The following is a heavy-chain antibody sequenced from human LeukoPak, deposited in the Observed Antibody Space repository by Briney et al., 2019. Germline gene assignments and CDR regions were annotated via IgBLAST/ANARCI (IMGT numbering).Heavy chain of an antibody. Sequence: GASVKVSCKASGYTFTGYYMHWVRQAPGQGLEWMGWFNPNSGGTNYAQKFQGRVTMTRDTSISTAYMELSRLRSDDTAVYYCARVGHNCSGGSCTGPFDYWGQGTLVTVSS. CDR1: GYTFTGYY. CDR2: FNPNSGGT. J-gene: IGHJ4*02. CDR3: ARVGHNCSGGSCTGPFDY. V-gene: IGHV1-2*02. D-gene: IGHD2-15*01.